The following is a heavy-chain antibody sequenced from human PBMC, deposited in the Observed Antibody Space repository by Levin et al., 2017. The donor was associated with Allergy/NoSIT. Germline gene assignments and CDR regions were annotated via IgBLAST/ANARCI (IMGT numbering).Heavy chain of an antibody. CDR1: GFTFSSYG. V-gene: IGHV3-33*01. Sequence: PGGSLRLSCAASGFTFSSYGMHWVRQAPGKGLEWVAVIWYDGSNKYYADSVKGRFTISRDNSKNTLYLQMNSLRAEDTAVYYCATERYFDWDAAFDIWGQGTMVTVSS. D-gene: IGHD3-9*01. J-gene: IGHJ3*02. CDR2: IWYDGSNK. CDR3: ATERYFDWDAAFDI.